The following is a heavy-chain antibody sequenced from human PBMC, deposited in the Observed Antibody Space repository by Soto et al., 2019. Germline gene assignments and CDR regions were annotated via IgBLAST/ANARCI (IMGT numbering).Heavy chain of an antibody. CDR1: GFTFTRYS. CDR3: ARESEDLTSNFDY. V-gene: IGHV3-21*01. Sequence: EVQLVESRGGLVKPGGSLRLSCAASGFTFTRYSMNWVRQAPGKGLEWVSSISSTTNYIYYADSMKGRFTVSRDNAKNSVYVERNSLSAEDTAVYYCARESEDLTSNFDYWGQGPLVTVSS. J-gene: IGHJ4*02. CDR2: ISSTTNYI.